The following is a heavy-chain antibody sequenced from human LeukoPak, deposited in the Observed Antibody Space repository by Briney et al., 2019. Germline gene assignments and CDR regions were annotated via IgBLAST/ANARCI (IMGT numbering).Heavy chain of an antibody. V-gene: IGHV4-4*07. CDR3: ARLGSSSSGGHFDY. J-gene: IGHJ4*02. CDR1: GGSISSYY. D-gene: IGHD6-6*01. Sequence: PSETLSLTCTVSGGSISSYYWSWIRQPAGKGLEWIGRIYTSGSTNYNPSLKSRVTMSVDTSKNQFSLKLSSVTAADTAVYYCARLGSSSSGGHFDYWGQGTLVTVSS. CDR2: IYTSGST.